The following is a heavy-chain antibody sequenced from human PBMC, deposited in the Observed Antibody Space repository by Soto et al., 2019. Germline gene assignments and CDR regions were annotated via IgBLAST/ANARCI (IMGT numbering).Heavy chain of an antibody. D-gene: IGHD1-20*01. CDR2: ISYDGSNK. CDR1: GFTFSSYA. Sequence: GGSLRLSCAASGFTFSSYAMHWVRQAPGKGLEWVAVISYDGSNKYYADSVKGRFTISRDNSKNTLYLQMNSLRAEDTAVYYCARSITGKYYYYYGMDVWGQGTTVTVSS. V-gene: IGHV3-30*04. CDR3: ARSITGKYYYYYGMDV. J-gene: IGHJ6*02.